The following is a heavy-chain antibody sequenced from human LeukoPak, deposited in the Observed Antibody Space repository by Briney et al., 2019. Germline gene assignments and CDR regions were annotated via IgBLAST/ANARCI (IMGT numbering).Heavy chain of an antibody. CDR3: ARQPRDYSDYPDY. Sequence: SQTLSLTCTVSGGSISSGSYYWSWIRQPAGKGLEWIGRIYTSGSTNYNPSLKSRVTISVDTSKNQFSLKLSSVTAADTAVYYCARQPRDYSDYPDYWGQGTLVTVSS. CDR1: GGSISSGSYY. V-gene: IGHV4-61*02. J-gene: IGHJ4*02. CDR2: IYTSGST. D-gene: IGHD4-11*01.